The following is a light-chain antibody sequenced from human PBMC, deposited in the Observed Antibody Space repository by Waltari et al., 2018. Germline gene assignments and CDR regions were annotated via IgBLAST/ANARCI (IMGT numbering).Light chain of an antibody. Sequence: ETVFTQSPGTLSLSPGEIATLSCRASQTVRTTYLAWYQQKPGQAPTLLIYGASSRATGIPDRFSGSGSGTDFSLTISSLEPEDFAVYYCQQYDISPLTFGGGTKVEIK. CDR2: GAS. CDR3: QQYDISPLT. J-gene: IGKJ4*01. CDR1: QTVRTTY. V-gene: IGKV3-20*01.